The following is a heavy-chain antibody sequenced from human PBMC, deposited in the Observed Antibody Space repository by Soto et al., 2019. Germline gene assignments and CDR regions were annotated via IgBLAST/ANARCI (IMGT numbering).Heavy chain of an antibody. Sequence: SETLSLTCTVYGDSVRSGSFYWSWIRQPPGKGLEWIGYIYYTGRTSYNPSLKSRVTISIDPSKNHFALNLTSVTAADTAIYYCARDSTAFVFDYWGQGALVTVSS. V-gene: IGHV4-61*03. CDR1: GDSVRSGSFY. D-gene: IGHD2-2*01. CDR2: IYYTGRT. J-gene: IGHJ4*02. CDR3: ARDSTAFVFDY.